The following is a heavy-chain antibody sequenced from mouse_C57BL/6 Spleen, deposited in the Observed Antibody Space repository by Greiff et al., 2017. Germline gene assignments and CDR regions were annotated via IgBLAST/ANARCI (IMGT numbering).Heavy chain of an antibody. D-gene: IGHD4-1*01. CDR2: ISSGGSYT. CDR3: ARREVGRYFDD. Sequence: EVKLMESGGDLVKPGGSLKLSCAASGFTFSSYGMSWVRQTPDKRLEWVATISSGGSYTYSPDSVKGRFTISRDNAKNTLYLQMSSLKSEDTAMYYCARREVGRYFDDWGQGTTLTVSS. CDR1: GFTFSSYG. V-gene: IGHV5-6*02. J-gene: IGHJ2*01.